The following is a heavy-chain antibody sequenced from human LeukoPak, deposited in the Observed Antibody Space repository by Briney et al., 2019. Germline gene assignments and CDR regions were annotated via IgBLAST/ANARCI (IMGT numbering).Heavy chain of an antibody. D-gene: IGHD6-13*01. J-gene: IGHJ6*03. CDR2: IYSGGST. Sequence: GGSLRLSCAASGFTVSSNYMSWVRQAPGKGLEWVSVIYSGGSTYYADSVKGRFTISRDSSKNTLYLQMNSLRVEDTAVYYCAKDVRVAAGKYYMDVWGKGTTVTVSS. V-gene: IGHV3-53*01. CDR3: AKDVRVAAGKYYMDV. CDR1: GFTVSSNY.